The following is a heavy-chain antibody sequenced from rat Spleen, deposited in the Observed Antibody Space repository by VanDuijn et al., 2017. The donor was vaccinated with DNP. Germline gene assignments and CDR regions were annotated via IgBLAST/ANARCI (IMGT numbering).Heavy chain of an antibody. CDR3: TRDQGLRRVYGMDA. Sequence: EVQLVESGGGLVQPGRSLKLSCVASGFTFSNSWMTWIRQAPGKGLEWVASIPNPGGGTYYPESVRGRFTISRDNAKSTLYLQMNRLTSEDTSTYYCTRDQGLRRVYGMDAWGQGVSVTVSS. CDR1: GFTFSNSW. J-gene: IGHJ4*01. CDR2: IPNPGGGT. D-gene: IGHD1-11*01. V-gene: IGHV5-31*01.